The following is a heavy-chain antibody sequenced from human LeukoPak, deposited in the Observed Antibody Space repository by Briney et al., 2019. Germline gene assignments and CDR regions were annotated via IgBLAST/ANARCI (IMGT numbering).Heavy chain of an antibody. J-gene: IGHJ4*02. V-gene: IGHV3-7*01. CDR3: ATYLRDTAAGYYYFDY. CDR2: IRQDGYEQ. D-gene: IGHD6-13*01. CDR1: GFIFNTYY. Sequence: PGGSLRLSCAASGFIFNTYYMGWVRQAPGKGLEWVANIRQDGYEQHYVDSVKGRFTISRDNAKNSLYLQMNSLTAEDTAVYYCATYLRDTAAGYYYFDYWGQGTLVTVSS.